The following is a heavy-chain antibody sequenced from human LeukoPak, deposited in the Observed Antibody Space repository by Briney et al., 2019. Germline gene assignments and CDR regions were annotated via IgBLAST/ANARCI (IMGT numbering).Heavy chain of an antibody. D-gene: IGHD4-17*01. Sequence: SQTLSLTCTVSGGSISSGDYYWSWIRQPPGKGLEWIGYIYYSGSTYYNPSLKSRVTISVDTSKNQFSLKLSSVTAADTAVYYCAREGFYGDYGKSWFDPWGQGTLVTVSS. CDR1: GGSISSGDYY. V-gene: IGHV4-30-4*01. CDR2: IYYSGST. CDR3: AREGFYGDYGKSWFDP. J-gene: IGHJ5*02.